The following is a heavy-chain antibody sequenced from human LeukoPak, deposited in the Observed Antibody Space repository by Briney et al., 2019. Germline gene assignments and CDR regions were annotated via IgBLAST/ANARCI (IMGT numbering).Heavy chain of an antibody. Sequence: SETLSLTCSVSGDSISTSSYYWGWIRQPPGKGLEWIGSIYYSGSTYYNPSLKSRVTISVDTSKNQFSLKLSYVTAADTAVYYCATFGYYGSGSDNWFDPWGQGNLVTVSS. V-gene: IGHV4-39*01. CDR3: ATFGYYGSGSDNWFDP. CDR1: GDSISTSSYY. CDR2: IYYSGST. D-gene: IGHD3-10*01. J-gene: IGHJ5*02.